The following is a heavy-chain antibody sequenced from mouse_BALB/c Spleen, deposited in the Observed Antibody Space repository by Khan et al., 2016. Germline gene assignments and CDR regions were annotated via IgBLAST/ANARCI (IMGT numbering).Heavy chain of an antibody. CDR1: GFDFSRYW. J-gene: IGHJ4*01. Sequence: EVKLLESGGGLVQPGGSLKLSCAASGFDFSRYWMSWVRQAPGKGLEWIGEINPDSSTINYTPSLKDKFIISRDNAKNTLYLQMSKVRSEDTALYYCTRPYYYGYAMDYWGQGTSVTVSS. CDR3: TRPYYYGYAMDY. D-gene: IGHD1-1*01. CDR2: INPDSSTI. V-gene: IGHV4-1*02.